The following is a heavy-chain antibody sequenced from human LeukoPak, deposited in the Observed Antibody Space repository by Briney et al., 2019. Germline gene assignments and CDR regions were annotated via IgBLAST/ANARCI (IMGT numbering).Heavy chain of an antibody. CDR1: GFTFSTYW. CDR3: ARAYSSSLVRGGMDV. CDR2: IKEDGSAT. D-gene: IGHD6-13*01. Sequence: GGSLRLSCAASGFTFSTYWMTWVRQAPGKGPEWVANIKEDGSATYYVDSVKGRFTISRDNAKKSLYLQMNSLRAEDTAVYYCARAYSSSLVRGGMDVWGQGTTVTVSS. V-gene: IGHV3-7*02. J-gene: IGHJ6*02.